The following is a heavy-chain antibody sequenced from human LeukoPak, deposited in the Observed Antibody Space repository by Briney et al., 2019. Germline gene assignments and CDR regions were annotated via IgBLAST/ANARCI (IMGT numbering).Heavy chain of an antibody. CDR2: ISSSGTGK. Sequence: GGSLRLSCAASGVTFSDYYMGWIRQAPGKGLEWVSYISSSGTGKYYADSVKGRFTISRDNAKSSLYLQMNSLRVEDTALYYCARAMWDAFDIWGQGTMVTVSS. CDR3: ARAMWDAFDI. J-gene: IGHJ3*02. CDR1: GVTFSDYY. D-gene: IGHD2-2*01. V-gene: IGHV3-11*01.